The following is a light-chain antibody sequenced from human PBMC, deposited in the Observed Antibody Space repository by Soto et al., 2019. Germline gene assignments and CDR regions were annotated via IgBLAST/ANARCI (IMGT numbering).Light chain of an antibody. CDR3: QQYGSSPQT. CDR2: GAS. Sequence: ILVTQSPCTLSLSPGERATLSCRASQSVSSSYLAWYQQKPGQAPRLLIYGASSRATGIPDRFSGSGSGTDFTLTISRLEPEDFAVYYCQQYGSSPQTFGQGTKVDIK. CDR1: QSVSSSY. J-gene: IGKJ1*01. V-gene: IGKV3-20*01.